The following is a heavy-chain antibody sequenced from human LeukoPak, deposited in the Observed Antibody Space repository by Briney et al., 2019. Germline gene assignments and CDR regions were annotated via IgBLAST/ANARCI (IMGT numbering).Heavy chain of an antibody. CDR3: AQRPN. CDR1: GFSVSSDS. V-gene: IGHV3-30-3*01. CDR2: ISYDGSNK. J-gene: IGHJ4*02. Sequence: GGSLRLSCAASGFSVSSDSMTWVRQAPGKGLEWVAVISYDGSNKYYADSVKGRFTISRDNSKNTLYLQMNSLRAEDTAVYYCAQRPNWGQGTLVTVSS.